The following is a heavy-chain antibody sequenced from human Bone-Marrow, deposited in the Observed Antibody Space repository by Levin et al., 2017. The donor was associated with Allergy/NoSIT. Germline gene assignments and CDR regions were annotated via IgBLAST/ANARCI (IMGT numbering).Heavy chain of an antibody. CDR2: ISGTGQNT. CDR1: GFSFSNSA. V-gene: IGHV3-23*01. CDR3: AKFVSGWYLIDT. D-gene: IGHD6-19*01. J-gene: IGHJ5*02. Sequence: GGSLRLSCAASGFSFSNSAMSWVRQAPGKGLAWVSAISGTGQNTYYADSVKGRFTISRDNSKNTLYLEMSSLRAEDTAVYHCAKFVSGWYLIDTWGQGTLVTVSS.